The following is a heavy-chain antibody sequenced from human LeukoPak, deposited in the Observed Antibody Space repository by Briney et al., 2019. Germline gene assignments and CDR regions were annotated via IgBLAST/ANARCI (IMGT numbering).Heavy chain of an antibody. D-gene: IGHD3-10*01. CDR1: GFTVSSNY. CDR3: ARDSYTLNYYGSGTLG. CDR2: IYSGGST. V-gene: IGHV3-53*01. J-gene: IGHJ4*02. Sequence: PGGSLRLSCAASGFTVSSNYMSWVRQAPGKGLEWVSVIYSGGSTYYADSVKGRFTISRDNSKNTLYLQMNSLRAEDTAVYYCARDSYTLNYYGSGTLGWGQGTLVTVSS.